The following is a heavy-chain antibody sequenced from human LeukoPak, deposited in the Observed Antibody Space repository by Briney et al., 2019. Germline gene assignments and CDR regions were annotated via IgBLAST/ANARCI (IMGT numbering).Heavy chain of an antibody. V-gene: IGHV4-34*01. D-gene: IGHD3-22*01. Sequence: SETLSLTCAVYGGSFSGYYWSWIRQPPGKGPEWIGEINHSGSTNYNPSLKSRVTISVDTSKNQFSLKLSSVTAADTAVYYCARGKRITMIVVVISPPHFDYWGQGTLVTVSS. CDR3: ARGKRITMIVVVISPPHFDY. CDR1: GGSFSGYY. CDR2: INHSGST. J-gene: IGHJ4*02.